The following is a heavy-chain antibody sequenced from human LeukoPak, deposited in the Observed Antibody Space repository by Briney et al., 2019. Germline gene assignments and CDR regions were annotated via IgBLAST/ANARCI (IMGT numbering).Heavy chain of an antibody. CDR2: IYTSGST. CDR3: ATSRFSGGLGRFDP. J-gene: IGHJ5*02. D-gene: IGHD3-10*01. Sequence: KTSETLSLTCTVSGGSINSGSYYYHWIRQPAGKGLEWIGRIYTSGSTIYNPSLKSRVTISVDTSKNQVSLKLTSVTAADTAVYYCATSRFSGGLGRFDPWGQGTLVTVSS. CDR1: GGSINSGSYY. V-gene: IGHV4-61*02.